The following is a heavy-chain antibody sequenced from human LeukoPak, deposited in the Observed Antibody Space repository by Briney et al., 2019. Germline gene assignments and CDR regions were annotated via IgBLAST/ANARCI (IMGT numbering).Heavy chain of an antibody. J-gene: IGHJ4*02. D-gene: IGHD5-24*01. Sequence: SETLSLTCTVSGGSINSYYWSWIRQPPGKRLEWIGFIYSSGSTDYNPSPESRVTISLDTSKNQFSLKMTSVTAADTAVYYCARGRDGSSPWYFDYWGQGTLVTVSS. CDR1: GGSINSYY. CDR3: ARGRDGSSPWYFDY. CDR2: IYSSGST. V-gene: IGHV4-59*01.